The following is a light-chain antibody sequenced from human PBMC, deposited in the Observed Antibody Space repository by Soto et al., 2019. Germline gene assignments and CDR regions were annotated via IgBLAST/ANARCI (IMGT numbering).Light chain of an antibody. CDR1: QSLLNRANDKIH. CDR3: QPYFSAHFT. V-gene: IGKV4-1*01. J-gene: IGKJ4*01. CDR2: RAS. Sequence: DIVMTQSPASLAVSLGERATINCKSSQSLLNRANDKIHLAWYQQKPGQPPKLLIWRASTRDSGVPDRFSGSGSGTDFTVTVNILQAADVATSYCQPYFSAHFTFGGGTKVQI.